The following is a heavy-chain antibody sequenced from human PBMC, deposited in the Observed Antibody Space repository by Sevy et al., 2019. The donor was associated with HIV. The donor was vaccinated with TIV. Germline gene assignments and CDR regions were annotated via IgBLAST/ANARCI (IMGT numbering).Heavy chain of an antibody. J-gene: IGHJ2*01. D-gene: IGHD2-2*01. V-gene: IGHV4-59*01. CDR1: AVSITNYY. CDR3: ARDWGTPAADYWYFDL. CDR2: IHYTGGT. Sequence: SETLSLTCTVSAVSITNYYWSWIRQPPGKGLEWIANIHYTGGTNYKPSLQSRVTISVDTSKNPFSMKLSFVTAADTAVYYCARDWGTPAADYWYFDLWGRGTLVTVSS.